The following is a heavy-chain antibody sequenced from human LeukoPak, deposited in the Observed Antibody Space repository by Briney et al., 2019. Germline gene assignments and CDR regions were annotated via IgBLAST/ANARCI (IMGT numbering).Heavy chain of an antibody. V-gene: IGHV4-38-2*02. Sequence: PSETLSLTCTVSGYSISGGYYWGWIRQPPGKGLEWIGSIYHSGSTYYNPSLKSRVTISVDTSKNQFSLKLSSVTAADTAVYYCARQTAGDYGDYYYYMDVWGKGTTVTVSS. D-gene: IGHD4-17*01. CDR2: IYHSGST. CDR3: ARQTAGDYGDYYYYMDV. J-gene: IGHJ6*03. CDR1: GYSISGGYY.